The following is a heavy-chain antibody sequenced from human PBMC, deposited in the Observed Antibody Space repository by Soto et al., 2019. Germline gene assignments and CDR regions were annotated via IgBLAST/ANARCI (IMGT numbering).Heavy chain of an antibody. CDR2: IKQDGSEK. V-gene: IGHV3-7*01. CDR3: ARDEYYYYGMAV. J-gene: IGHJ6*02. CDR1: GGTCSSYG. Sequence: PVGSLRISWAAAGGTCSSYGMSWVRQAPGKGLEWVANIKQDGSEKYYVDSVKGRFTISRDNAKNSLYLQMNSLRAEDTAVYYCARDEYYYYGMAVWGQGTTVTVSS.